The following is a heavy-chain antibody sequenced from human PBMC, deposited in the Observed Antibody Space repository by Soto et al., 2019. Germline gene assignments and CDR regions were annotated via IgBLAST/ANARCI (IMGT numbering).Heavy chain of an antibody. V-gene: IGHV2-5*02. CDR2: IYWDDDK. J-gene: IGHJ3*02. CDR3: AHRNRHCSSTSCYVVTFDI. CDR1: GFSLSTSGVG. D-gene: IGHD2-2*01. Sequence: QITLKESGPTLVKPTQTLTLTCTFSGFSLSTSGVGVGWIRQPPGKALEWLALIYWDDDKRYSPSLKSRLTNTKDTSKNQVVLTMTNMDPVDTATYYCAHRNRHCSSTSCYVVTFDIWGQGTMVTVSS.